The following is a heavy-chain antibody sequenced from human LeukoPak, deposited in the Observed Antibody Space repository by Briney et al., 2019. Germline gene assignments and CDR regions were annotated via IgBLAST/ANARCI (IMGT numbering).Heavy chain of an antibody. J-gene: IGHJ6*03. CDR3: AVGAIYHSSRYSYFYMDV. Sequence: ASVKVSCKASGYTFTGYYMHWVRQAPGQGLEWMGWINPNSGGTNYAQKFQGRVTMTRDTSISTAYMELKSLRSDDTAVYFCAVGAIYHSSRYSYFYMDVWGRGTTVSVSS. CDR1: GYTFTGYY. D-gene: IGHD2-2*02. V-gene: IGHV1-2*02. CDR2: INPNSGGT.